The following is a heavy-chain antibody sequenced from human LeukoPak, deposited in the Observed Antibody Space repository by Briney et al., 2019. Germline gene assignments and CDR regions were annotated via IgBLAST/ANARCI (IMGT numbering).Heavy chain of an antibody. Sequence: GESLKTSCKGSGYSFTNYWIGWVRQMPGKGLEWMGIIYPGDSDTRYSPSFQGHVTISADKSISTAYLQWSSLKASDTAVYYCASPVVYDAFDIRGQGTMVTVSS. CDR3: ASPVVYDAFDI. D-gene: IGHD3-22*01. CDR1: GYSFTNYW. CDR2: IYPGDSDT. V-gene: IGHV5-51*01. J-gene: IGHJ3*02.